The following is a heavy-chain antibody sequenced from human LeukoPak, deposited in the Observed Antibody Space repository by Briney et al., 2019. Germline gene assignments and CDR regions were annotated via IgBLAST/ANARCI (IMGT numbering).Heavy chain of an antibody. CDR3: AKVPDIVVVLAAEDY. J-gene: IGHJ4*02. CDR1: GFTFSSYA. Sequence: GGSLRLSCAASGFTFSSYAMSWVRQAPGKGLEWGSAISGSGGSTYYADSVKGRFTISRDNSKNTLYLQMNSLRAEDTAVYYCAKVPDIVVVLAAEDYWGQGTLVTVSS. D-gene: IGHD2-2*01. CDR2: ISGSGGST. V-gene: IGHV3-23*01.